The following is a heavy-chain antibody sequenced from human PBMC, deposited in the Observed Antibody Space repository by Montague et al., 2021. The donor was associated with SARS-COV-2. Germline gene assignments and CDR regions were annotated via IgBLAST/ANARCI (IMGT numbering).Heavy chain of an antibody. J-gene: IGHJ6*02. CDR2: IGGSGGST. CDR1: GFTFSSYA. CDR3: AKGVVVAATLNDWVDV. V-gene: IGHV3-23*01. Sequence: SLRLSCSASGFTFSSYAMSWVRLAPGKGLEWVSAIGGSGGSTYYXDTVKGRFTISRDNSKNTLYPQMNSLRAEDTAVYYCAKGVVVAATLNDWVDVWGQGTTVTVSS. D-gene: IGHD2-15*01.